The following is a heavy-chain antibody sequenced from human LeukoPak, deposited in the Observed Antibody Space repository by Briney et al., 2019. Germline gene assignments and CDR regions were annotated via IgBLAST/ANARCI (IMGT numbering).Heavy chain of an antibody. CDR2: IYYSGST. CDR3: ARHPDYYMDV. J-gene: IGHJ6*03. CDR1: GGSISSYY. V-gene: IGHV4-59*08. Sequence: SETLSLTCTVSGGSISSYYWSWIRQPPGKGLEWIGYIYYSGSTNYSPSLKSRVTISVDTSKNQFSLKLSSVTAADTAVYYCARHPDYYMDVWGKGTTVTVSS.